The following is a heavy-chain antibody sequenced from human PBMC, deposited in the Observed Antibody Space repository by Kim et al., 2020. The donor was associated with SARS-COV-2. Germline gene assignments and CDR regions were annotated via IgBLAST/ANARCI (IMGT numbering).Heavy chain of an antibody. J-gene: IGHJ6*03. CDR1: GGSFSGYY. CDR3: ARGTRPWTVMGADYYYVD. CDR2: MNNSGST. Sequence: SETLSLTCAVYGGSFSGYYWSWIRKPQGKGLEWIGEMNNSGSTNYNPSLKSRSTITVEMYKNKFSLKLNSMTAADTDAYYYARGTRPWTVMGADYYYVD. D-gene: IGHD1-26*01. V-gene: IGHV4-34*01.